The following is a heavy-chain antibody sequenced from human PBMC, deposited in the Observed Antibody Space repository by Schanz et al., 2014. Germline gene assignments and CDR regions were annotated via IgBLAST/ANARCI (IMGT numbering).Heavy chain of an antibody. CDR1: GFSFSDHA. CDR3: AKDRSWDYDSSGYFDY. J-gene: IGHJ4*02. V-gene: IGHV3-72*01. Sequence: EVELVESGGGLVQPGGSLRLSCAASGFSFSDHAMDWVRQAAGKGLEWVGRVRKKEFSDDTEEYAASVRGRFTISRDDSKNVVNLQMNGLKTEDTAMYYCAKDRSWDYDSSGYFDYWGQGTLVTVSS. CDR2: VRKKEFSDDTE. D-gene: IGHD3-22*01.